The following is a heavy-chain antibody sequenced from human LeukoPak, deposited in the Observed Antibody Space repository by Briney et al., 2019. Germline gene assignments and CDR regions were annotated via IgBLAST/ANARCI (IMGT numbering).Heavy chain of an antibody. CDR1: GFIFDDYG. D-gene: IGHD1-26*01. CDR2: INWNGGST. V-gene: IGHV3-20*04. Sequence: PGGSLRLSCAASGFIFDDYGMSWVRQAPGKGLEWVSGINWNGGSTSYADSVKGRFTISRDNVKNSLYLQMNSLGAEDTAFYYCARAHFSGSFGYWGQGTLVTVSS. J-gene: IGHJ4*02. CDR3: ARAHFSGSFGY.